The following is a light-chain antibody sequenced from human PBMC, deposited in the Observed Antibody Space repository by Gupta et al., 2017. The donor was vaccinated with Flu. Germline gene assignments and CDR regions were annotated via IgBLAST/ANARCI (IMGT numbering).Light chain of an antibody. CDR2: TAS. CDR1: QDVSNW. J-gene: IGKJ4*01. Sequence: GDRVTITCRASQDVSNWLAWYQQKPGKAPKLLIYTASRLQGGVPSRFSGSGSGTDFALTISSLQTEDFATYYCQQTTSFPLTFGGGTKVEIK. V-gene: IGKV1-12*01. CDR3: QQTTSFPLT.